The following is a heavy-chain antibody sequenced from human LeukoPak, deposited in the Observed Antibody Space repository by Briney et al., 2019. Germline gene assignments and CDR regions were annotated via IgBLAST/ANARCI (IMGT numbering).Heavy chain of an antibody. Sequence: GASVQVSCKASGYTFTSYGISWVRQAPGQGLEFLRWISAYNGNTYYAQKLQGRVTMTTGTSTSTAYMELRSLRSVDTAVYYCARGLRLGELSFDFDYWGQGTLVTVSS. J-gene: IGHJ4*02. D-gene: IGHD3-16*02. CDR2: ISAYNGNT. V-gene: IGHV1-18*04. CDR1: GYTFTSYG. CDR3: ARGLRLGELSFDFDY.